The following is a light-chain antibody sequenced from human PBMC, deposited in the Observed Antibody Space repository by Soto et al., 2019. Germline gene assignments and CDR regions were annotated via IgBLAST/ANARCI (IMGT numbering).Light chain of an antibody. CDR3: QQYYISPLT. CDR1: QSVLYSANNKNY. V-gene: IGKV4-1*01. CDR2: WAS. J-gene: IGKJ4*01. Sequence: DIVMTQSPDSLAVSLGERATINCKSSQSVLYSANNKNYLAWYQQKAGQPPKVLIYWASNRESGVPDRVSGSGSGTDFTLTISSLQAEDVAVYYCQQYYISPLTFGGGTKVEIK.